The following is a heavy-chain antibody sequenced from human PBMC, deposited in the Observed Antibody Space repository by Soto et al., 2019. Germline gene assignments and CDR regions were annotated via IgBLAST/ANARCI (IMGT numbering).Heavy chain of an antibody. V-gene: IGHV3-23*01. D-gene: IGHD6-13*01. CDR3: AKLTAA. J-gene: IGHJ4*02. CDR1: GFTFIAYV. CDR2: ITGSGGGT. Sequence: WGSLRLSCAASGFTFIAYVISCFRQSPVKGLEWVSSITGSGGGTYYADSVKGRFTVSRDNSKNTVYLQMNSLRDEDTAVYYCAKLTAAWGQGTLVTSPQ.